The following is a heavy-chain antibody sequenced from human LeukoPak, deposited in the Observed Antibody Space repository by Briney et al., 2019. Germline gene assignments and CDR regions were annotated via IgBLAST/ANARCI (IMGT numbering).Heavy chain of an antibody. Sequence: GGFLRLSCAASGFTFSSYWMSWVRQAPGKGLEWVANIKQDGSEEYYVDSVKGRFTISRDNAKNSLYLQMNSLRAEDTAVYYCATIPVGWTYYFDYWGQGTLVTVSS. CDR1: GFTFSSYW. CDR3: ATIPVGWTYYFDY. V-gene: IGHV3-7*01. CDR2: IKQDGSEE. D-gene: IGHD2-8*02. J-gene: IGHJ4*02.